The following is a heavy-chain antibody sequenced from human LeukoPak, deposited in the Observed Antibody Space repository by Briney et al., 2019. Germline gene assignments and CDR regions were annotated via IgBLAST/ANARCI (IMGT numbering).Heavy chain of an antibody. V-gene: IGHV4-59*12. D-gene: IGHD6-13*01. Sequence: SETLSLTCTVSGGSISGYYWNWIRQPPGKRLEWIGYIYYSGSTYYNPSLKSRVTISIDTSKNQFSLKLSSVTAADTAVYFRARVAAAGNYYFDYWGQGTLVTVSS. CDR1: GGSISGYY. CDR3: ARVAAAGNYYFDY. J-gene: IGHJ4*02. CDR2: IYYSGST.